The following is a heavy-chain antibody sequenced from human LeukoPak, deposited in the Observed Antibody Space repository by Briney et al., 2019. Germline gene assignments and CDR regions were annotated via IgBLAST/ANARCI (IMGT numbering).Heavy chain of an antibody. V-gene: IGHV3-23*01. CDR3: ARAKYYDSSGYYQGFFDY. CDR1: GFTFSSYA. Sequence: GGSLRLSCAASGFTFSSYAMSWVRQAPGKGLEWVSAISGSGGSTYYADSVKGRFTISRDNSKNTLYLQMGSLRAEDMAVYYCARAKYYDSSGYYQGFFDYWGQGTLVTVSS. CDR2: ISGSGGST. D-gene: IGHD3-22*01. J-gene: IGHJ4*02.